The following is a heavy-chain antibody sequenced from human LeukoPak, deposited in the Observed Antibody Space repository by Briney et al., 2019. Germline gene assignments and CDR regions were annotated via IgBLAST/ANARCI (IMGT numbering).Heavy chain of an antibody. D-gene: IGHD6-13*01. CDR2: INHSGST. CDR1: GGSFSGYY. Sequence: PSETLSLTCAVYGGSFSGYYWSWIRQPPGKGLERIGEINHSGSTNYNPSLKSRVTISVDTSKNQFSLKLSSVTAADTAVYYCAREDSSSWFNWFDPWGQGTLVTVSS. V-gene: IGHV4-34*01. J-gene: IGHJ5*02. CDR3: AREDSSSWFNWFDP.